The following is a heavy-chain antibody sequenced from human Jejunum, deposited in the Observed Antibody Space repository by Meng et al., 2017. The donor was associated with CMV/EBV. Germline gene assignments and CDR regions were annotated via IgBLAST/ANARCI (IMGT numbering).Heavy chain of an antibody. V-gene: IGHV1-2*02. D-gene: IGHD1-26*01. CDR2: INPNNGDT. CDR3: GRGVGSIDPRFDP. CDR1: EYTFIDHF. Sequence: SEYTFIDHFMHWVRQAPGQGLEWMGWINPNNGDTSYAQKFQGRVTMTRDKSITTVYMDLNRLTSDDTAFYYCGRGVGSIDPRFDPWGQGTLVTVSS. J-gene: IGHJ5*02.